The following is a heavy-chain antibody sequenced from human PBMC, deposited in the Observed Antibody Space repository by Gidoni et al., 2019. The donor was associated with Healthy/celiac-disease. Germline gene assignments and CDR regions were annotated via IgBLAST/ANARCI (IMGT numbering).Heavy chain of an antibody. CDR3: AKEYYYDSSGYYSGYYFDS. Sequence: EVQLLESGGGLVQPGGSLRLSCAASGFAFSRSAMSWVRQAPGKGLEWVSGISGSGDSTYYADSVKGRFTISRDNSKNTLYLQMNSLRAEDTAVYYCAKEYYYDSSGYYSGYYFDSWGQGTLVTVSS. D-gene: IGHD3-22*01. CDR1: GFAFSRSA. V-gene: IGHV3-23*01. CDR2: ISGSGDST. J-gene: IGHJ4*02.